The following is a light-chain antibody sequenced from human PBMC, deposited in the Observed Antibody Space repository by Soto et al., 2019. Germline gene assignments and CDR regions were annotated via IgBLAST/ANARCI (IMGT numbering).Light chain of an antibody. V-gene: IGKV1-39*01. CDR2: AAS. J-gene: IGKJ4*01. CDR3: QQSHSTPLT. Sequence: DIHMTQSPSSLSAAVGDRVTITCRASQSISRYLNWYQQRPGKAPKFLIYAASNLQIGVPSRFSGSGFGTDFTLTISSLQPEDFATYYCQQSHSTPLTFGGGTKVDIK. CDR1: QSISRY.